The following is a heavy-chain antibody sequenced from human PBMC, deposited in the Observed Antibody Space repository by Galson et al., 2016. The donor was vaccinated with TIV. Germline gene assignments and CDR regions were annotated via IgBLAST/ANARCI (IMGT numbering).Heavy chain of an antibody. J-gene: IGHJ3*01. Sequence: SCAASGFAFSFYTMTWVRQAPGKGLEWVSSISLSGAYTFYADSVKGRFSISRDKSKSTLYLILNSLRVEDTAMYYCAKPGKSGDYSWDAFDVWGQGTMVTVSS. D-gene: IGHD2-21*02. CDR2: ISLSGAYT. CDR1: GFAFSFYT. V-gene: IGHV3-23*01. CDR3: AKPGKSGDYSWDAFDV.